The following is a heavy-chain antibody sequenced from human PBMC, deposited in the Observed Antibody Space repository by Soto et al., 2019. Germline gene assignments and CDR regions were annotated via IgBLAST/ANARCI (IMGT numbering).Heavy chain of an antibody. J-gene: IGHJ5*02. V-gene: IGHV4-31*03. CDR1: GGSISSGGYY. CDR3: ARAGAPPYYDFWGGYYSVGGGYNWFDP. D-gene: IGHD3-3*01. CDR2: IYYSGST. Sequence: QVQLQESGPGLVKPSQTLSLTCTVSGGSISSGGYYWSWIRQHPGKGLEWIGYIYYSGSTYYNPSLQRRVTISVVTSKDPFSLKLSFVTGANSAVYYCARAGAPPYYDFWGGYYSVGGGYNWFDPWGQGTLVTVSS.